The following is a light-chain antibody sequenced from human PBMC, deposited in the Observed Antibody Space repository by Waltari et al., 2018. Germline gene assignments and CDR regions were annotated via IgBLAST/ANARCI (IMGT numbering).Light chain of an antibody. CDR2: AAS. J-gene: IGKJ1*01. CDR3: QQSYSTPPWT. CDR1: QSISSY. V-gene: IGKV1-39*01. Sequence: DIQMTQSPSSLSASAGDRVTITCRASQSISSYLNCDQQNPGKAPKLLIYAASSLQIGVPSRFSGSGSGTDFTLTISSLQPEDFATYYCQQSYSTPPWTFGQGTKVEIK.